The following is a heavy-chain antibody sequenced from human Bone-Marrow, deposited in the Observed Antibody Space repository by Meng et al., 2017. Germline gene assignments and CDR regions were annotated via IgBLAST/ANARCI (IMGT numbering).Heavy chain of an antibody. CDR1: GGSFSGYY. CDR2: INHSGST. V-gene: IGHV4-34*01. D-gene: IGHD3-10*01. Sequence: VQLQQWGAGLLKPSETLSLTCAVYGGSFSGYYWSWIRQPPGKGLEWIGEINHSGSTNYNPSLKSRVTISVDTSKNQFSLKLSPVTAADTAVYYCARAYYGSGSYYQNWGQGTLVTVSS. J-gene: IGHJ4*02. CDR3: ARAYYGSGSYYQN.